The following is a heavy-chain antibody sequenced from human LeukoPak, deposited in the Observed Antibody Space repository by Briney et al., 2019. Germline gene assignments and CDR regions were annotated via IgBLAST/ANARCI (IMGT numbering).Heavy chain of an antibody. V-gene: IGHV1-8*01. J-gene: IGHJ6*02. CDR2: MNPNSGNT. CDR3: ARAGYSKGLYYYYYYGMDV. CDR1: GYTFTSYD. D-gene: IGHD4-4*01. Sequence: ASVKVSCKASGYTFTSYDINWVRQATGQGLEWMGWMNPNSGNTGYAQKFQGRVTMTRNTSISTAYMELSSLRSEDTAVYYCARAGYSKGLYYYYYYGMDVWGQGTTVTVSS.